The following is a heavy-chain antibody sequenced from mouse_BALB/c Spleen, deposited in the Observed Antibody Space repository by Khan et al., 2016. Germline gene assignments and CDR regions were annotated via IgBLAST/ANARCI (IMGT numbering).Heavy chain of an antibody. CDR1: GYTFTNFG. D-gene: IGHD1-1*01. CDR2: INTNTGET. CDR3: ATGITTVIVTGRHY. Sequence: QIQLVQSGPELKKPGETVKISCKASGYTFTNFGINWVRQAPGKGLEWMDWINTNTGETTYADDFKGRFAFSLETSASTAYLQINNLKNEDTASXFGATGITTVIVTGRHYWGQGTTLTVSS. V-gene: IGHV9-3-1*01. J-gene: IGHJ2*01.